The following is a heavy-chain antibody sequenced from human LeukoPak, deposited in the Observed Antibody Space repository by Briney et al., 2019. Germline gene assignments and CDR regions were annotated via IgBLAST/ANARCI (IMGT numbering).Heavy chain of an antibody. D-gene: IGHD6-13*01. J-gene: IGHJ4*02. CDR2: IRYDGSNK. CDR3: AKDPWGPYSSSSGDY. Sequence: PGGSLRLSCAASGFTFSSYGMHRVRQAPGKGLEWVALIRYDGSNKYYADSVKGRFTISRDNSKNTLYLQMNSLRAEDTAVYYCAKDPWGPYSSSSGDYWGQGTLVTVSS. V-gene: IGHV3-30*02. CDR1: GFTFSSYG.